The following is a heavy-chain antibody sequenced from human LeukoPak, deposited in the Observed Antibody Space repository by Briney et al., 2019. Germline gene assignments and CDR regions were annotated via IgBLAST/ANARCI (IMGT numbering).Heavy chain of an antibody. Sequence: AGSLRPSCAASGFSLSRYWMSWVRQAQGEGLEWVANIKQDESEKDYVDSVKGRFTISRDNAKNSLYLQMNSLRAEDTAVYYWARIWGSYRSGFDYWGQGTLVTVSS. CDR1: GFSLSRYW. CDR2: IKQDESEK. J-gene: IGHJ4*02. D-gene: IGHD3-16*02. CDR3: ARIWGSYRSGFDY. V-gene: IGHV3-7*01.